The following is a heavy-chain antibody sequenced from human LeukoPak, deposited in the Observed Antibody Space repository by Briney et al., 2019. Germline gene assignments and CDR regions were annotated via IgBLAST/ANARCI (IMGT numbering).Heavy chain of an antibody. CDR3: AKGEHYTASMVDY. D-gene: IGHD1/OR15-1a*01. Sequence: GGSLRLSCAASGFTFSSYGMHWVRQAPGKGLEWEAVISHDGSNQYYGDSVKGRFTISRDNSKNTLYLQMDSLKTEDTAVYYCAKGEHYTASMVDYWGQGTLVTVSS. CDR2: ISHDGSNQ. V-gene: IGHV3-30*18. J-gene: IGHJ4*02. CDR1: GFTFSSYG.